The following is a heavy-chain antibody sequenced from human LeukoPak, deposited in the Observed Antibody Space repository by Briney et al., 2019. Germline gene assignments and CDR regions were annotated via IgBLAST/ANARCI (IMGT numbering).Heavy chain of an antibody. CDR1: GFTFSTYG. J-gene: IGHJ4*02. CDR2: IKYDGSNT. CDR3: AKDFGLLQYFDKSFDN. Sequence: GGSLRLSCAASGFTFSTYGILWVRQAPGKGREGVIFIKYDGSNTFYAASVMGRFTISRDNSKNTLFLQMSSLRPEDTAVYYCAKDFGLLQYFDKSFDNWGQGTLVTVSS. V-gene: IGHV3-30*02. D-gene: IGHD3-9*01.